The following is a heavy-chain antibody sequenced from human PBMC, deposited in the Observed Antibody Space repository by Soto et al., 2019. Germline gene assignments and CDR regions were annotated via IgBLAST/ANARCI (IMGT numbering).Heavy chain of an antibody. CDR3: ARDADLSGDSSYYYGMDV. J-gene: IGHJ6*02. Sequence: HPGGSLRLSCAASGFTFSSYWMSWVRQAPGKGLEWVANIKQDGSEKYYADSVKGRFTISRDNSKNTLYLQMNSLRAEDTAVYYCARDADLSGDSSYYYGMDVWGQGTTVTVSS. V-gene: IGHV3-7*01. D-gene: IGHD4-17*01. CDR2: IKQDGSEK. CDR1: GFTFSSYW.